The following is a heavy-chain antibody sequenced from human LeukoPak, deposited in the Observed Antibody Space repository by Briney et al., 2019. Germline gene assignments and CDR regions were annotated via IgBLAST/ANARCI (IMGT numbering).Heavy chain of an antibody. J-gene: IGHJ4*02. CDR3: ARSSGHDFDY. V-gene: IGHV4-4*07. D-gene: IGHD5-12*01. Sequence: SETLSLTCTVSSGSLSSFYWNWIRQPAGKGLEWVGRIYPSGSTDYNASLKSRVTMSVDTSKKQFSLKLNSVTAADTAVCYCARSSGHDFDYWGQGILVTVSS. CDR2: IYPSGST. CDR1: SGSLSSFY.